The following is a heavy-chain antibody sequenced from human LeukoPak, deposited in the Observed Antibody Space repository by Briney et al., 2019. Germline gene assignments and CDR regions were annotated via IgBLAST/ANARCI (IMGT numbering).Heavy chain of an antibody. V-gene: IGHV3-23*01. CDR1: GFTFSSYA. CDR3: AKDMGTAYGDISMFDY. Sequence: QSGGSLRLSCAASGFTFSSYAMSWVRQAPGKGLEWVSAISGSGGSTYCADSVKGRFTISRDNAKNSLSLQMNSLRAEDTAVYYFAKDMGTAYGDISMFDYWGQGTLVTVSS. CDR2: ISGSGGST. J-gene: IGHJ4*02. D-gene: IGHD4-17*01.